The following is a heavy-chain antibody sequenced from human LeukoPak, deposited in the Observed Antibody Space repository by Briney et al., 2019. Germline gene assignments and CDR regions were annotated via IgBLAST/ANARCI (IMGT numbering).Heavy chain of an antibody. D-gene: IGHD3-9*01. CDR2: IYPGDSDT. J-gene: IGHJ4*02. CDR1: GYSFTTYW. Sequence: GESLKISCKGSGYSFTTYWIAWVRQVPGKGLEWMGIIYPGDSDTRSSPSFQGHVTLSADKSIHTAYLQWSTLTASGTAMYYCARQADYNIVTGYYKGHLDYWGQGTLVTVSS. CDR3: ARQADYNIVTGYYKGHLDY. V-gene: IGHV5-51*01.